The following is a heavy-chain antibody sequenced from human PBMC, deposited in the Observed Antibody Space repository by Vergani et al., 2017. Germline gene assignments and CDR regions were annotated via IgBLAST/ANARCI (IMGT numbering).Heavy chain of an antibody. D-gene: IGHD1-7*01. Sequence: QVQPQESGPGLVKPSETLSLTCTVSGGSVSSGSYYWSWIRQPAGKGLEWIGYIYYSGSTNYNPSLKSRVTISVDTSKNQFSLKLSSVTAADTAVYYCSREVHXVITGTTRRRYYYYYMDVWGKGTTVTVSS. CDR3: SREVHXVITGTTRRRYYYYYMDV. V-gene: IGHV4-61*10. CDR2: IYYSGST. CDR1: GGSVSSGSYY. J-gene: IGHJ6*03.